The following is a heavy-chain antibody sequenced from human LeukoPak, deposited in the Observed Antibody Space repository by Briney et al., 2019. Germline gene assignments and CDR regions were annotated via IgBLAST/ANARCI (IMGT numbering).Heavy chain of an antibody. CDR3: STTYYYDSSEGY. Sequence: GGSLRLSCAASGFTFSNFPMNWVRQAPGKGLEWVGRIKSKTDGGTTDYAAPVKGRFTISRDDSKNTLYLQMNSLKTEDTAVYYCSTTYYYDSSEGYWGQGTLVTVSS. CDR1: GFTFSNFP. J-gene: IGHJ4*02. D-gene: IGHD3-22*01. V-gene: IGHV3-15*07. CDR2: IKSKTDGGTT.